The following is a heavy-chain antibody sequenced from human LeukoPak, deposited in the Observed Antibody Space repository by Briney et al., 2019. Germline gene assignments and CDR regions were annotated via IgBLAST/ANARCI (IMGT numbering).Heavy chain of an antibody. CDR3: ATWRGYGDYGWDY. J-gene: IGHJ4*02. D-gene: IGHD4-17*01. CDR1: GGSISSDY. Sequence: PSETLSLTCTVSGGSISSDYWSWIRQPAGKGLEWIGRIYTSGSTNYNPSLKSRVTMSVDTSKNQFSLKLSSVTAADTAVYYCATWRGYGDYGWDYWGQGTLVTVSS. V-gene: IGHV4-4*07. CDR2: IYTSGST.